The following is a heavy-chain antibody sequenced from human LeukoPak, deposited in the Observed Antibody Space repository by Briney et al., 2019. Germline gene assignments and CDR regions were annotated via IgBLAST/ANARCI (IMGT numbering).Heavy chain of an antibody. J-gene: IGHJ6*03. Sequence: GGSLRLSCAASGFTFSSYEMNWVRQAPGKGLEWVSYISSSGSTIYYADSVKGRFTISRDNAKNSLYLQMNSLRAEDTAVYYCAELGITMIGGVWGRGTTVTIS. CDR3: AELGITMIGGV. CDR1: GFTFSSYE. V-gene: IGHV3-48*03. CDR2: ISSSGSTI. D-gene: IGHD3-10*02.